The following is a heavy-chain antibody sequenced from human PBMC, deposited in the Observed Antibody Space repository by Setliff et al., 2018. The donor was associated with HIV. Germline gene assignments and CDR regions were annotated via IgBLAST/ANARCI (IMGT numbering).Heavy chain of an antibody. CDR1: GVSIPTNY. J-gene: IGHJ1*01. V-gene: IGHV4-4*07. CDR2: IYTTGGT. CDR3: ARGRWDMAAAGTTEYFQY. D-gene: IGHD6-13*01. Sequence: PSETLSLTCNISGVSIPTNYWNWIRQPAGKGLEWIGRIYTTGGTNYNPALKSRVTMSIDTSKNQFSLKLHSLIAADTAMYYCARGRWDMAAAGTTEYFQYWGQGTLVTVSS.